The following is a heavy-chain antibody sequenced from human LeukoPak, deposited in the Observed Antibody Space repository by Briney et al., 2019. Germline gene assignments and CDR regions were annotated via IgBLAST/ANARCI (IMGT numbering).Heavy chain of an antibody. Sequence: GESLKISCKGSGYSFTSYWIGWVRQMPGKGLEWMGIIYPGDSDTRYSPPFQGQVTISADKSISTAYLQWSSLKASDTAMYYCARQDRIVEARGYFDYWGQGTLVTVSS. CDR2: IYPGDSDT. D-gene: IGHD1-26*01. J-gene: IGHJ4*02. V-gene: IGHV5-51*01. CDR3: ARQDRIVEARGYFDY. CDR1: GYSFTSYW.